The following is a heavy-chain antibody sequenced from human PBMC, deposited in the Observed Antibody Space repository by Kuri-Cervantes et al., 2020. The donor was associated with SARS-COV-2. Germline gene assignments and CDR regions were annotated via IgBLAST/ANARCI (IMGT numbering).Heavy chain of an antibody. CDR2: ISAYNGNT. D-gene: IGHD1-7*01. V-gene: IGHV1-18*01. CDR1: GYTFTSYG. J-gene: IGHJ4*02. Sequence: ASVKVSCKASGYTFTSYGISWVRQAPGQGLEWMGWISAYNGNTNYAQKLQGRVTMTTDTSTSTAYMELRSLRSDDTAVYYCARGPGNYHIWYYFDYWGQGTLVTVSS. CDR3: ARGPGNYHIWYYFDY.